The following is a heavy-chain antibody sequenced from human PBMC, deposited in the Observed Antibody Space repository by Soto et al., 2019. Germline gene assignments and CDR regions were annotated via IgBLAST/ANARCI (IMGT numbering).Heavy chain of an antibody. CDR3: AAAAIPVAGRHPDF. CDR2: INPNNGVT. CDR1: GYMFTGFY. V-gene: IGHV1-2*02. J-gene: IGHJ4*02. Sequence: QVQLVQSGAEVKRPGASVKVSCKASGYMFTGFYLHWVRLAPGQGLEWMGWINPNNGVTTYAKNFQGRVTMTRDSSISTAYMELSSLRPDDTAVYFCAAAAIPVAGRHPDFWGQGTVVTVS. D-gene: IGHD6-19*01.